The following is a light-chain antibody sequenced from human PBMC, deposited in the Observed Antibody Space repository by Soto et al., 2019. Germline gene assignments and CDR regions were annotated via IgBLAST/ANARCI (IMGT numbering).Light chain of an antibody. CDR1: SSDVGRYDY. CDR3: CSHAGSHTWV. CDR2: EVF. J-gene: IGLJ3*02. Sequence: QSVLTQPRSVSGSPGQSVTISCTGSSSDVGRYDYVSWYRQDPGKAPKVIIYEVFERPSGVPDRFSGSKSGNTASLTISGLQADDEAYYSCCSHAGSHTWVFGGGTKLTVL. V-gene: IGLV2-11*01.